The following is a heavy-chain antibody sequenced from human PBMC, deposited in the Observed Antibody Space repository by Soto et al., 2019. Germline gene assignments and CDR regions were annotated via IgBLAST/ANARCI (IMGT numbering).Heavy chain of an antibody. J-gene: IGHJ4*02. CDR2: IYPGDSDT. V-gene: IGHV5-51*01. CDR3: AGGQSSWFDNY. CDR1: GYSFSTYW. D-gene: IGHD6-13*01. Sequence: GESLKISCKASGYSFSTYWIAWVRQRPGKGLDWMGIIYPGDSDTRYSPSFQGHVTISADKSISTAYLQWSSLKASDTAMYYCAGGQSSWFDNYWGQGTLVTVSS.